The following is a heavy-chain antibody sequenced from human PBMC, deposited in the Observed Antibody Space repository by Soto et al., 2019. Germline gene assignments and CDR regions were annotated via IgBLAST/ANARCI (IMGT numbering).Heavy chain of an antibody. CDR1: GFTFSSYW. D-gene: IGHD2-15*01. CDR2: INSDGSST. Sequence: GGSLRLSCAASGFTFSSYWMHWVRQAPGKGLVWVSHINSDGSSTTYADSVKGRFTISRDNAKNTLYLQMNSLRAEDTAVYYCARHPQNIVVPDWGQGTLVTVSS. J-gene: IGHJ4*02. CDR3: ARHPQNIVVPD. V-gene: IGHV3-74*01.